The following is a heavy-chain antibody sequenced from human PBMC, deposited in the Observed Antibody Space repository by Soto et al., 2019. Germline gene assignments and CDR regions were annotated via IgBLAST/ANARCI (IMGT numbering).Heavy chain of an antibody. Sequence: GGSLRLSCAASGFIFSTYDMHWVRQAPGKGLEWVAVIWSDGSNNYYADSVKGRFTISRDNSKNTMYLQMNSLRAEDTAVYYCARPTLSTCGGDCYGLDSWGQGTLVTVSS. CDR2: IWSDGSNN. CDR3: ARPTLSTCGGDCYGLDS. CDR1: GFIFSTYD. D-gene: IGHD2-21*02. V-gene: IGHV3-33*01. J-gene: IGHJ4*02.